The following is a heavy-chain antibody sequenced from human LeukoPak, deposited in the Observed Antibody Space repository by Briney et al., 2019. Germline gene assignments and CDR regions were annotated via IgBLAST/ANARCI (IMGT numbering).Heavy chain of an antibody. D-gene: IGHD3-3*01. Sequence: GRSLRLSCEASGFTFSSYGMHWVRQAPGKGLEWVAVIWYDGSNKYYADSVKGRFTISRDNAKNSLYLQMNSLRAEDTAVYYCARALRFLGTNDYWGQGTLVTVSS. CDR3: ARALRFLGTNDY. CDR2: IWYDGSNK. CDR1: GFTFSSYG. V-gene: IGHV3-33*08. J-gene: IGHJ4*02.